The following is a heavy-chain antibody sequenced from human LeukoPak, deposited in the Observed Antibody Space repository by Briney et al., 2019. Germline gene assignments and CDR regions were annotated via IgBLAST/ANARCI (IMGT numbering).Heavy chain of an antibody. J-gene: IGHJ4*02. Sequence: GGSLRLSCTASGFTFGDHSVSWFRQAPGKGLEGVGFIRSKAYGGTAEYDASVKCRFTISRDDSKSVAYLQMDSLKTEDTAVYYCTREIRYFDWFQADYWGQGTLVTVSS. D-gene: IGHD3-9*01. CDR2: IRSKAYGGTA. V-gene: IGHV3-49*03. CDR3: TREIRYFDWFQADY. CDR1: GFTFGDHS.